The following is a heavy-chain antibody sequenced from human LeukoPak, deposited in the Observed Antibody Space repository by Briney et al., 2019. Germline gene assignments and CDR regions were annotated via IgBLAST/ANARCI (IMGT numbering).Heavy chain of an antibody. V-gene: IGHV3-23*01. Sequence: SGGSLRLSCAASGFTFSSYAMSWVRQAPGKGLEWVSAISGSGGSTYYADSVKGRFTISRDNSKNTLYLQMNSLRAEDTAVYYCAREDIVVVPAATRYYYYGMDVWGQGTTVTVSS. J-gene: IGHJ6*02. D-gene: IGHD2-2*01. CDR3: AREDIVVVPAATRYYYYGMDV. CDR2: ISGSGGST. CDR1: GFTFSSYA.